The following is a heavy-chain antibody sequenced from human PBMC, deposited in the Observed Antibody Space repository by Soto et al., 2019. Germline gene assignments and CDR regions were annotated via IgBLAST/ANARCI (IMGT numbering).Heavy chain of an antibody. CDR2: ISSSSSYI. V-gene: IGHV3-21*01. J-gene: IGHJ6*02. CDR3: ARDYRSLGYCSSTSCPYYGMDV. Sequence: GGSLRLSCAASGFAFSSYSMNWVRQAPGKGLEWVSSISSSSSYIYYADSVKGRFTISRDNAKNSLYLQMNSLRAEDTAVYYCARDYRSLGYCSSTSCPYYGMDVWGQGTTVTVSS. CDR1: GFAFSSYS. D-gene: IGHD2-2*01.